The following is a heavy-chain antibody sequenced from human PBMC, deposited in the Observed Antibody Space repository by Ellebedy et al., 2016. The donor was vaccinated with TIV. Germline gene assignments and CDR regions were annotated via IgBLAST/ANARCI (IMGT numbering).Heavy chain of an antibody. J-gene: IGHJ4*02. CDR2: ISTRNGDT. V-gene: IGHV1-18*01. CDR3: VIDSPGVGYFDF. D-gene: IGHD1-26*01. CDR1: GYTFSNYG. Sequence: ASVKVSCXASGYTFSNYGISWVRQAPGQGLEWMGWISTRNGDTIYAQKLRGRVTMTEDTSTDTAYMELSSLRSEDTAVYYCVIDSPGVGYFDFWGLGTPVTVSS.